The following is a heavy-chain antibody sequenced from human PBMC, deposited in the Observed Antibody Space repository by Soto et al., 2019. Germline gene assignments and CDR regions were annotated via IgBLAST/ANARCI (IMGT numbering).Heavy chain of an antibody. J-gene: IGHJ4*02. CDR1: GGSISSSGYY. CDR2: IHYSGST. V-gene: IGHV4-39*07. CDR3: ARFEFGSQQLIDY. Sequence: PSETLSLTCTVSGGSISSSGYYWGWIRQPPGKGMEWIGTIHYSGSTYYNPSLKSRVTISVDTSKNQFSLKLSSVTAADTAVYYCARFEFGSQQLIDYWGQGTLVTVSS. D-gene: IGHD6-13*01.